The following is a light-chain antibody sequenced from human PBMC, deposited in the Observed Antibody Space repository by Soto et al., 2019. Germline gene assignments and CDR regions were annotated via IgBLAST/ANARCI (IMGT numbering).Light chain of an antibody. Sequence: EIVMTQSPATLSVSPGERATLSCRASQSVSSNLAWYQQKPGQAPRLLIYGASTRATGIPARFSGSGSGTEFTLTISSRQSEDFAVYYCQHYHNWPPWTFGQGTKVEIK. V-gene: IGKV3-15*01. CDR3: QHYHNWPPWT. CDR2: GAS. J-gene: IGKJ1*01. CDR1: QSVSSN.